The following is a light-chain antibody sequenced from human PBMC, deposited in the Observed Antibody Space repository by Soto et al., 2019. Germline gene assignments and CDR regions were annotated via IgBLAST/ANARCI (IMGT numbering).Light chain of an antibody. J-gene: IGKJ5*01. V-gene: IGKV3-15*01. CDR3: QQYNDWPAIT. CDR1: QSVSSN. CDR2: GAS. Sequence: EIVLTHSPGTLSLSPGERATLSCSASQSVSSNLAWYQQKPGQAPSLLIYGASTRATAIPARFSGSGSGTEFTLTISRLKSEDFAVYYCQQYNDWPAITFGQGTRLEIK.